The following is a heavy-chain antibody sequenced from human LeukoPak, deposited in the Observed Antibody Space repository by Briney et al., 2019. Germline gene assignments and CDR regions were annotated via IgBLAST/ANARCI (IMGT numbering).Heavy chain of an antibody. V-gene: IGHV1-2*02. Sequence: ASVKVSCKASGYTFTGYYMHWVRQAPGQGLGWMGWINPNSGGTNYAQKFQGRVTMTRDTSISTAYMEPSRLRSDDTAVYYCATQVGGFYYYMDVWGKGTTVTVSS. CDR2: INPNSGGT. J-gene: IGHJ6*03. CDR3: ATQVGGFYYYMDV. CDR1: GYTFTGYY. D-gene: IGHD5-12*01.